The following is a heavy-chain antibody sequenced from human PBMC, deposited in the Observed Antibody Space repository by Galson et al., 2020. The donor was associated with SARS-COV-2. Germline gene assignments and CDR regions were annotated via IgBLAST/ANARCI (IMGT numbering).Heavy chain of an antibody. J-gene: IGHJ4*02. V-gene: IGHV3-11*06. CDR2: ISSSSSYT. CDR1: GFTFSDYY. CDR3: ASGSHSAYCGGDCPLT. Sequence: GGSLRLSCAASGFTFSDYYMSWIRQAPGKGLEWVSYISSSSSYTNYADSVKGRFTISRDNAKNSLYLQMNSLRAEDTAVYYCASGSHSAYCGGDCPLTWGQGTLVTVSS. D-gene: IGHD2-21*01.